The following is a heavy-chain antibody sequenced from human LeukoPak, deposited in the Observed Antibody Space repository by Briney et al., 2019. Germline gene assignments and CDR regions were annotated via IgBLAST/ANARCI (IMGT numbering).Heavy chain of an antibody. V-gene: IGHV3-23*01. Sequence: GSLRLSCAASGFTFSSYSISWVRQAPGKGLEWVSAISGSGGSTYYADSVKGRFTISRDNSKNTLYLQMNSLRAEDTAVYYCAKDTLLDYGSGSLNWFDPWGQGTLVTVSS. CDR1: GFTFSSYS. J-gene: IGHJ5*02. CDR2: ISGSGGST. CDR3: AKDTLLDYGSGSLNWFDP. D-gene: IGHD3-10*01.